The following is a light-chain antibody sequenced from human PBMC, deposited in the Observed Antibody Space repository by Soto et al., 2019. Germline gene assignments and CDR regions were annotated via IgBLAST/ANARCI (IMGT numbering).Light chain of an antibody. J-gene: IGLJ1*01. Sequence: QSVLTQPPSVSAAPGQKVTISCSGSSSNIGGYYYVSWYQHHPGKAPKLLIYQVTNRPSRVSNRFSGSKSGNTASLTISGLQADDEADYYCTSYSSSDIFYVFGTGTKVTVL. CDR2: QVT. CDR3: TSYSSSDIFYV. CDR1: SSNIGGYYY. V-gene: IGLV2-14*01.